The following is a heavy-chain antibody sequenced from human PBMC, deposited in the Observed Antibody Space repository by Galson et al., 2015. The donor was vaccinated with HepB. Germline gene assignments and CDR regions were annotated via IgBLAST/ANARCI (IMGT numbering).Heavy chain of an antibody. J-gene: IGHJ4*02. CDR2: IFYSGST. Sequence: ETLSLTCTVSGGSISSSRSYWGWIRQPPGKGLEWIGMIFYSGSTYHNPSLKSRVTISVDTSKYQFSLELNSVTAADTAVYYCARLLRTSYYFDYWGQGTLVTVSA. CDR3: ARLLRTSYYFDY. V-gene: IGHV4-39*07. D-gene: IGHD6-6*01. CDR1: GGSISSSRSY.